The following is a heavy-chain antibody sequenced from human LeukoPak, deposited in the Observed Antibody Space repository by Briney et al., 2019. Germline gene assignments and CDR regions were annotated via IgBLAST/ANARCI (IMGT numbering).Heavy chain of an antibody. V-gene: IGHV3-23*01. J-gene: IGHJ4*02. CDR3: AKAAFSRTSYFDY. CDR2: ISGSGGNT. CDR1: GFTFSTYT. Sequence: PGGSLRLSCAASGFTFSTYTMSWVRQAPGKGLEWVSAISGSGGNTYYADSVKGRFTISRDNSKNTLHLQMDSLRADDTAVYYCAKAAFSRTSYFDYWGQGTLVTASS. D-gene: IGHD3-3*02.